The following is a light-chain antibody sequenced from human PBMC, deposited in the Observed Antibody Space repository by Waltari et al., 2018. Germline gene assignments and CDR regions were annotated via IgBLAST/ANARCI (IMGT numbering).Light chain of an antibody. J-gene: IGKJ1*01. Sequence: DIVLTQSPGTLSLSPGERATLSCRASQNVSSSYLAWYQQKPGQAPRLLIYDASSRATGIPDRFSGSGSGTDFTLTISRLEPEDFAVYYCQHYGSSSRTFGQGTKVEIK. V-gene: IGKV3-20*01. CDR2: DAS. CDR3: QHYGSSSRT. CDR1: QNVSSSY.